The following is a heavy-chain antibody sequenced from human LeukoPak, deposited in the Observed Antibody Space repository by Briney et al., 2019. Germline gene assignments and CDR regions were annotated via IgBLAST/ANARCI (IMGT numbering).Heavy chain of an antibody. CDR3: ARGGTVTIFDY. V-gene: IGHV3-23*01. CDR2: ISGSGGST. J-gene: IGHJ4*02. Sequence: PGGALRLSCAASGFTFSSYAMSWVRQAPGKGLEWVSAISGSGGSTYYADSVKGRFTISRDNSKNTLYLQMNNLRAEDTAVYYCARGGTVTIFDYWGQGTLVTVSS. CDR1: GFTFSSYA. D-gene: IGHD4-17*01.